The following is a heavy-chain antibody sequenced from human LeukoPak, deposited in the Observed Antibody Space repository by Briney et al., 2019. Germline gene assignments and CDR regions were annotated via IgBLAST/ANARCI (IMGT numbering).Heavy chain of an antibody. CDR1: EFSVGSNY. Sequence: GGSLRLSCAASEFSVGSNYMTWVRQAPGKGLEWVSGINWNGGSTGYADSVKGRFTISRDNAKNSLYLQMNSLRAEDTALYYCAREGRDDFWSGYYGGEYYFDYWGQGTLVTVSS. CDR2: INWNGGST. CDR3: AREGRDDFWSGYYGGEYYFDY. J-gene: IGHJ4*02. D-gene: IGHD3-3*01. V-gene: IGHV3-20*04.